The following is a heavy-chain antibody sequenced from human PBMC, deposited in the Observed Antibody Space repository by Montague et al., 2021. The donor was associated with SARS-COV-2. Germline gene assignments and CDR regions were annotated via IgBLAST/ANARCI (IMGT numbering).Heavy chain of an antibody. V-gene: IGHV6-1*01. CDR2: TYYRSKWDS. J-gene: IGHJ3*02. Sequence: CAISGDSVASQRVAWDWIRQSPSRDLDWLGRTYYRSKWDSDYAESVKRRLVITPDTSKNQVSPQLNSVIPEDTAVYFCASSGITLTGLDAFDIWGQGTMVTVSS. CDR1: GDSVASQRVA. D-gene: IGHD3-9*01. CDR3: ASSGITLTGLDAFDI.